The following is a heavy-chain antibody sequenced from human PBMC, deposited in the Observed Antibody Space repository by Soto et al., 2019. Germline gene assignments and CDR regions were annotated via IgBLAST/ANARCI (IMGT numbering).Heavy chain of an antibody. V-gene: IGHV1-3*01. D-gene: IGHD2-2*01. Sequence: QVQLVQSGAEVKKPGASVKVSCKASGYTFTSYAMHWVRQAPGQRLEWMGWINAGNGNTKYSQKFQGRVTITRDTSASTAYMELSSLRSEDTAVYYCARAPDIVVVPAAIPRFDPWGQGTLVTVSS. CDR1: GYTFTSYA. CDR2: INAGNGNT. CDR3: ARAPDIVVVPAAIPRFDP. J-gene: IGHJ5*02.